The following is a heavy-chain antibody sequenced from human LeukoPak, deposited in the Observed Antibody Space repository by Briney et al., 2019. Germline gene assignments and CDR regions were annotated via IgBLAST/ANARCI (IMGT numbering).Heavy chain of an antibody. D-gene: IGHD1-26*01. Sequence: PSETLSLTCTVSGGSISSYYWSWIRQPPGKGLEWTGYIYHSGTTNYNPSLKSRVTISVDTSKSQFSLKLSSVTAADTAIYYCARNIVGPRQVDYWGQGTLVTVSS. V-gene: IGHV4-59*01. CDR1: GGSISSYY. J-gene: IGHJ4*02. CDR2: IYHSGTT. CDR3: ARNIVGPRQVDY.